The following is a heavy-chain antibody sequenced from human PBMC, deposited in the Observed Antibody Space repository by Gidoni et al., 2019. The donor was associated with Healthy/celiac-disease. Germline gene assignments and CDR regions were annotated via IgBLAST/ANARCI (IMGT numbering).Heavy chain of an antibody. CDR2: INAGNGNT. J-gene: IGHJ6*02. V-gene: IGHV1-3*01. Sequence: QVQLVQSGAEVKKPGALVKVSCKASGYTFTSYAMHWVRQAPGQRLEWMGWINAGNGNTKYSQKFQGRVTITRDTSASTAYMELSSLRSEDTAVYYCAREGIPSWFDGMDVWGQGTTVTVSS. D-gene: IGHD5-18*01. CDR1: GYTFTSYA. CDR3: AREGIPSWFDGMDV.